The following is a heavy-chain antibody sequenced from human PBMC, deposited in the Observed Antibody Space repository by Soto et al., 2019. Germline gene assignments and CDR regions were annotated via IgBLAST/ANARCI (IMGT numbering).Heavy chain of an antibody. CDR3: ARDRRYSGYAVDY. D-gene: IGHD5-12*01. Sequence: GGSLRLSCAASGFTFSSYGMHWVRQAPGKGLEWVAVIWYDGSNKYYADSVKGRFTISRDNSKNTLYLQMNSLRAEDTAVYYCARDRRYSGYAVDYWGQGTLVTVSS. V-gene: IGHV3-33*01. J-gene: IGHJ4*02. CDR1: GFTFSSYG. CDR2: IWYDGSNK.